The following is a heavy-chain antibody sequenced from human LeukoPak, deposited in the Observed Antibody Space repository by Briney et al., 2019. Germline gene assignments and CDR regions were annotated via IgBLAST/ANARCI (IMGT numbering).Heavy chain of an antibody. J-gene: IGHJ3*02. D-gene: IGHD2-2*01. CDR1: GGTFSSYA. Sequence: ASVKVSCKASGGTFSSYAISWVRQAPGQGLEWMGGIIPIFGTANYAQKFQGRVTITADESTSTAYMELSSLRSEDTAVYYCAKDFLPAAPDAFDIWGQGTMVTVSS. CDR2: IIPIFGTA. V-gene: IGHV1-69*13. CDR3: AKDFLPAAPDAFDI.